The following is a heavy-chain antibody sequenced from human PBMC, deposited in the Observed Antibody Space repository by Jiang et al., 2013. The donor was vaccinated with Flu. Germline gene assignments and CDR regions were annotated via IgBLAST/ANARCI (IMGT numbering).Heavy chain of an antibody. D-gene: IGHD1-1*01. V-gene: IGHV1-8*01. J-gene: IGHJ6*02. CDR3: ARGLSFFSGEKYGMDV. CDR2: MNPKSGDT. CDR1: GYTFVSYD. Sequence: SGAEVKKPGASVKVSCKASGYTFVSYDINWVRQASGRGLEWLGWMNPKSGDTGYAHSFQGRVTMTRDTSINTAYMELSSLRSEDTAVYFCARGLSFFSGEKYGMDVWGQGTAVTVSS.